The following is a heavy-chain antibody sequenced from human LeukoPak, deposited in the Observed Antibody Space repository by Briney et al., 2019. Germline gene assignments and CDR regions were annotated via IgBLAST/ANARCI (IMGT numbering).Heavy chain of an antibody. CDR3: AKMIGRPAAGSPIDY. J-gene: IGHJ4*02. CDR2: ISGSGGAT. CDR1: GFTFNNYA. V-gene: IGHV3-23*01. Sequence: GGSLRLTCAAAGFTFNNYAMSWVSHAPGKGREWVSGISGSGGATYYADSVKGRFTISGDNYENTLYLQMNSLRAEDTAVYYSAKMIGRPAAGSPIDYCGQGTLVTVSS. D-gene: IGHD6-13*01.